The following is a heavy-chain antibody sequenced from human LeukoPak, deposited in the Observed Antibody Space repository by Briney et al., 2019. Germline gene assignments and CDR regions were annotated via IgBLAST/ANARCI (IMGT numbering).Heavy chain of an antibody. D-gene: IGHD6-19*01. CDR3: AKAGSSGSFDS. Sequence: PGKSLRLSCAASGFTFSSYAMHWVRHASGRGLEWVALTSYDGYNKYYGDSVKGRFTISRDNSKNTLYLQMNSLRADDTAVYYCAKAGSSGSFDSWGQGTLVTVSS. CDR1: GFTFSSYA. V-gene: IGHV3-30*18. CDR2: TSYDGYNK. J-gene: IGHJ4*02.